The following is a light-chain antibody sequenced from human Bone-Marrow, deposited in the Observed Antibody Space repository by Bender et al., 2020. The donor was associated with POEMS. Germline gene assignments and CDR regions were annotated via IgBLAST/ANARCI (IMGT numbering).Light chain of an antibody. J-gene: IGLJ3*02. V-gene: IGLV1-36*01. Sequence: QSVVTQPPSLSEAPRQRVTISCSGSSSNIGNHGVNWYQQLPGEAPKLLISRISPRPSGVPARFSGSKAGTSASLAISALRSEDEADYYCAAWDDSLSAWVFGGGTTLTVL. CDR2: RIS. CDR1: SSNIGNHG. CDR3: AAWDDSLSAWV.